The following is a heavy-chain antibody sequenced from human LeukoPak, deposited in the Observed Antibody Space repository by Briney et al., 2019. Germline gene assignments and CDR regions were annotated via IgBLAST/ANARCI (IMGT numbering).Heavy chain of an antibody. CDR2: ISGSGGST. J-gene: IGHJ4*02. CDR3: AKDHSLQWWRDERVFDY. V-gene: IGHV3-23*01. D-gene: IGHD2-8*01. CDR1: GFTFSSYA. Sequence: PGGSLRLSCAASGFTFSSYAMSWVRQAPGKGLEWVSAISGSGGSTYYADSVKGRFTISRDNSKNTLYLQMNSLRAEDTAVYYCAKDHSLQWWRDERVFDYWGQGTLVTVSS.